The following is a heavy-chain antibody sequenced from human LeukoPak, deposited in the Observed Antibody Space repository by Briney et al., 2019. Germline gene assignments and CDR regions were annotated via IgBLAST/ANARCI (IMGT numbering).Heavy chain of an antibody. CDR1: GYTFTSYG. Sequence: GASVKVSCKASGYTFTSYGISWVRQAPGQGLEWMGWISAYNGNTNYAQKLQGRVTMTTDTSTSTAYMELRSLRSDDTAMYYCARSKDIVVVPAAYEFDYWGQGTLVTVSS. CDR3: ARSKDIVVVPAAYEFDY. D-gene: IGHD2-2*01. J-gene: IGHJ4*02. V-gene: IGHV1-18*01. CDR2: ISAYNGNT.